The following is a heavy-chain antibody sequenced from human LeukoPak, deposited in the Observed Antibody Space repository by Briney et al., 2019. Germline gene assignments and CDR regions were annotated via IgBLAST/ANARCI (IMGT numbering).Heavy chain of an antibody. CDR3: ARDRDYALGW. D-gene: IGHD4-17*01. V-gene: IGHV4-61*02. Sequence: PSQTLSLTCTVSGGSISSGSYYWSWIRQPAGKGLEWIGRIYTSGSTNYNPSLKSRVTISVDTSKNQFSLKLSSVTAADTAVYYCARDRDYALGWGGQGTLVTVSS. CDR2: IYTSGST. J-gene: IGHJ4*02. CDR1: GGSISSGSYY.